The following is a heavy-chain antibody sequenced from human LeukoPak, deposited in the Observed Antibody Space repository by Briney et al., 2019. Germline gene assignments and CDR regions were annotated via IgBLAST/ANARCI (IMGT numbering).Heavy chain of an antibody. J-gene: IGHJ5*02. CDR2: IWYDGSNK. CDR1: GFTFSSYG. V-gene: IGHV3-33*01. Sequence: GGSLRLSCAASGFTFSSYGMHWVRQAPGKGLEWVAVIWYDGSNKYYVDSVKGRFTISRDNSKNTLYLQMNSLRAEDTAVYYCARGAAAKFYNWFDPWGQGTLVTVSS. CDR3: ARGAAAKFYNWFDP. D-gene: IGHD2-2*01.